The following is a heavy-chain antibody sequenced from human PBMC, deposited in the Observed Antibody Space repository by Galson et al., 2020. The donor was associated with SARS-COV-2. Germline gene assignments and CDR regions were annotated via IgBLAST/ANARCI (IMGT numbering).Heavy chain of an antibody. CDR2: IYYSGST. Sequence: SETLSLTCTVSGGSISSSSYYWGWIRQPPGKGLEWIGSIYYSGSTYYNPSLKSRVTISVDTSKNQFSLKLSSVTAADTAVYYCARGRDYYDFWSGYYTGINYWGQGTLVTVSS. D-gene: IGHD3-3*01. J-gene: IGHJ4*02. CDR3: ARGRDYYDFWSGYYTGINY. CDR1: GGSISSSSYY. V-gene: IGHV4-39*07.